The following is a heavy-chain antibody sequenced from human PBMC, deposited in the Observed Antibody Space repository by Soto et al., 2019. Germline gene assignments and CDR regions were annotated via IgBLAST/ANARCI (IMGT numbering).Heavy chain of an antibody. J-gene: IGHJ6*02. CDR1: GGTLSSYA. CDR3: ARDRRTTVNYYYYGMDV. V-gene: IGHV1-69*13. Sequence: SVKVSCKASGGTLSSYAISWVRQAPGQGLEWMGGIIPIFGTANYAQKFQGRVTITADESTSTAYMELSSLRSEDTAVYYCARDRRTTVNYYYYGMDVWGQGTTVTVSS. D-gene: IGHD4-4*01. CDR2: IIPIFGTA.